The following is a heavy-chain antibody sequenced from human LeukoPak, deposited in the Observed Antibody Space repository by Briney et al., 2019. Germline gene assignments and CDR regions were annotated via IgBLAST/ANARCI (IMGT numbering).Heavy chain of an antibody. J-gene: IGHJ4*02. V-gene: IGHV4-39*01. Sequence: SETLSLTCTVSGGSISSSSYYWGWIRQPPGKGLEWIGSIYYSGSTYYNPSLKSRVTISVDTSKNQFSLKLSSVTAADTAVYYCARQIWTLRSAAETAANYWGQGTLVTVSS. CDR1: GGSISSSSYY. CDR2: IYYSGST. CDR3: ARQIWTLRSAAETAANY. D-gene: IGHD6-13*01.